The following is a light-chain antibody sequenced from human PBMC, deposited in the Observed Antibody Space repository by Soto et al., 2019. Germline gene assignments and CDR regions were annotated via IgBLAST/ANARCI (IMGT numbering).Light chain of an antibody. CDR3: QHYGTSPST. Sequence: EIVLTQSPGTLYLSPGERATLSCRASQSVTINYLAWYQQKPGQAPRLLIYGASTRATGIPDRFTGSGSGTDFTLTISRLEPEDFAVYYCQHYGTSPSTFGRGTKVDIK. CDR2: GAS. J-gene: IGKJ1*01. CDR1: QSVTINY. V-gene: IGKV3-20*01.